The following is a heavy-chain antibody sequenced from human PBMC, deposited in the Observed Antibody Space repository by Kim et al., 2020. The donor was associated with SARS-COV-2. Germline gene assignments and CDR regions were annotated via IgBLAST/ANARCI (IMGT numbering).Heavy chain of an antibody. CDR2: IYYSGST. J-gene: IGHJ3*02. V-gene: IGHV4-59*13. D-gene: IGHD1-26*01. Sequence: SETLSLTCTVSGGSISSYYWSWIRQPPGKGLEWIGYIYYSGSTNYNPSLKSRVTISVDTSKNQFSLKLSSVTAADTAVYYCAREEGGGSNPWEGGDAFDIWGQGTMVTVSS. CDR1: GGSISSYY. CDR3: AREEGGGSNPWEGGDAFDI.